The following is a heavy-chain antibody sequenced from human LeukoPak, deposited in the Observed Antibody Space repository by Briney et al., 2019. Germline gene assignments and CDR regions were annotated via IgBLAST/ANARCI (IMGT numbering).Heavy chain of an antibody. V-gene: IGHV5-51*01. J-gene: IGHJ5*02. CDR1: GYSFTSYW. D-gene: IGHD3-22*01. Sequence: KFGESLKISCKGSGYSFTSYWIGWVRQMPGKGLEWMGIIYPGDSDTRYSPSFQGQVTISADKSISTAYLQWSSLKASDTAMYYCARRGQTYYYDTSGYHWFDPWGQGTLVTVSS. CDR2: IYPGDSDT. CDR3: ARRGQTYYYDTSGYHWFDP.